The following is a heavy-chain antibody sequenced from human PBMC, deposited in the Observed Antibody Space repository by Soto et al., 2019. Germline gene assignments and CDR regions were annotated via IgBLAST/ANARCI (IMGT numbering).Heavy chain of an antibody. CDR1: GFTFSRYG. V-gene: IGHV3-30*18. CDR3: AKVRLRDYSLGYVFDS. J-gene: IGHJ4*02. D-gene: IGHD5-18*01. CDR2: ISYVGSKT. Sequence: GGSLRLSCAASGFTFSRYGMHWVRQAPGKGLEWVALISYVGSKTYYADSVKGRFTISRDNSKNTLYLQMSSLGVEDTAVYYCAKVRLRDYSLGYVFDSWGQGTLVTVSS.